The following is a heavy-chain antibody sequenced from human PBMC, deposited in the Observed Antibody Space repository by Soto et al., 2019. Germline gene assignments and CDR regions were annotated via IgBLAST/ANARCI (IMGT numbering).Heavy chain of an antibody. J-gene: IGHJ4*02. D-gene: IGHD2-15*01. Sequence: GGSLRLSYAASGFILDKYTMGWVRQAPGKGLEWVAESYSSGGTEYSDSVKGRFAIFRDNSKSMLFLQMNSLRVEDTALYYCARDREPDGIWTFDSWGQGTLVTVSS. CDR1: GFILDKYT. CDR3: ARDREPDGIWTFDS. CDR2: SYSSGGT. V-gene: IGHV3-53*01.